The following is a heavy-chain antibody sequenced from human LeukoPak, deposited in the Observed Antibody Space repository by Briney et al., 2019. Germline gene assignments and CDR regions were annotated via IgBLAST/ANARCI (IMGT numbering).Heavy chain of an antibody. CDR3: AKARTTSGISPSD. J-gene: IGHJ4*02. CDR2: ISGSGDTT. CDR1: GFTFSSYA. V-gene: IGHV3-23*01. D-gene: IGHD3-10*01. Sequence: GGSLRLSCAASGFTFSSYAMNWVRQAPGKGLEWVSFISGSGDTTYYADSVKGRFTISRDNSKNTLYLQMNSLRAEDTAVYYCAKARTTSGISPSDWGQGTLVTVSS.